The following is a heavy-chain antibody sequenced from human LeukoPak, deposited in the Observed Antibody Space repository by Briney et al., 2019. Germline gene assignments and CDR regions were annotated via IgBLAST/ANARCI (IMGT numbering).Heavy chain of an antibody. D-gene: IGHD3-22*01. CDR2: INPNSGGT. CDR3: ARGSSGYWDNWFDP. CDR1: GYTFTGHY. Sequence: GASVKVSCKASGYTFTGHYMHWVRQAPGQGLEWMGRINPNSGGTNYAQKFQGRVTMTRGTSISTAYMELSRLRSDDTAVYYCARGSSGYWDNWFDPWGQGTLVTVSS. J-gene: IGHJ5*02. V-gene: IGHV1-2*06.